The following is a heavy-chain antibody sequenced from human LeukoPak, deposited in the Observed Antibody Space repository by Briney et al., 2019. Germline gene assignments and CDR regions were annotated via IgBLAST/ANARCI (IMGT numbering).Heavy chain of an antibody. V-gene: IGHV3-9*01. Sequence: PGGSLRLSCAASGFTFDDYAMHWVRQAPGKGLEWVSGISWNSGSIGYADSVKGRFTISRDNAKNSLYLQMNSLRAEDTALYYCAAVGACSGDSCYSRLRPGAFDIWGQGTMVTVSS. CDR1: GFTFDDYA. J-gene: IGHJ3*02. CDR2: ISWNSGSI. CDR3: AAVGACSGDSCYSRLRPGAFDI. D-gene: IGHD2-15*01.